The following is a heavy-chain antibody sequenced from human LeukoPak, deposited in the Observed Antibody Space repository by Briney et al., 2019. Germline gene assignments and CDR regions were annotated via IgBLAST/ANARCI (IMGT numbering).Heavy chain of an antibody. Sequence: GASVKVSCKASGYTFTSYAISWVRQAPGQGLEWMGGIIPIFGTANYAQKFQGRVTITTDESTSTAYMELSSLRSEDTAVYYCARDRPREYYDSSGYPLGLLRIWGQKTMGTVSS. CDR2: IIPIFGTA. CDR1: GYTFTSYA. V-gene: IGHV1-69*05. CDR3: ARDRPREYYDSSGYPLGLLRI. D-gene: IGHD3-22*01. J-gene: IGHJ3*02.